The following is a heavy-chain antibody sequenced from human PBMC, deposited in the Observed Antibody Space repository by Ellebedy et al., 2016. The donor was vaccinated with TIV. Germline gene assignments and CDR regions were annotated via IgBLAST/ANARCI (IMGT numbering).Heavy chain of an antibody. CDR1: GFTFSPYG. V-gene: IGHV3-30*02. CDR3: VNVATGKSLARFDY. D-gene: IGHD3-10*01. J-gene: IGHJ4*02. Sequence: PGGSLRLSFTASGFTFSPYGMHGVRQAPAKGLEWVPFIRMGGPNEYYADSVRGRFTISRDNSKNTLFLQMNRLTIEDTAIYFCVNVATGKSLARFDYWGQGTLVTVSS. CDR2: IRMGGPNE.